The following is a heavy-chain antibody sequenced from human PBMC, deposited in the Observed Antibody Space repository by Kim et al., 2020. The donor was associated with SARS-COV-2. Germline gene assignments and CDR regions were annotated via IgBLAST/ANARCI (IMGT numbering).Heavy chain of an antibody. Sequence: AQQLQGRVTTATDTSTSTAYMELRSLRSDDTAVYYCARVLSRSDYYGMDVWGQGTTVTVSS. CDR3: ARVLSRSDYYGMDV. V-gene: IGHV1-18*01. D-gene: IGHD2-2*01. J-gene: IGHJ6*02.